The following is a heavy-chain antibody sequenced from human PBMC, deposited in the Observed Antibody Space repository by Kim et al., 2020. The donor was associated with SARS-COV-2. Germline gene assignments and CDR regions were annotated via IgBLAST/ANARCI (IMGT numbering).Heavy chain of an antibody. Sequence: GGSLRLSCAASGFTFRDYAMHWVRQAPGKGLEWVSGISGNNGNIDYADSVRGRFTISRDNAKNSLYLQIHSLRVEDTALYYCAKEVSVAAAGPSSYFQHWGRGTLVTVSS. CDR3: AKEVSVAAAGPSSYFQH. J-gene: IGHJ1*01. CDR1: GFTFRDYA. V-gene: IGHV3-9*01. CDR2: ISGNNGNI. D-gene: IGHD6-13*01.